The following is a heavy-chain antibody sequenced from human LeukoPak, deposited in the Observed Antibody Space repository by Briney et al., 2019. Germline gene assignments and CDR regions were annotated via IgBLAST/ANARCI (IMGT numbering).Heavy chain of an antibody. V-gene: IGHV1-2*02. D-gene: IGHD2-8*01. J-gene: IGHJ6*03. CDR2: INPNSGGT. CDR1: GYTFTGYY. CDR3: ARDSNNYMDV. Sequence: ASVKVSCKASGYTFTGYYMHWVRQAPGQGLEWMGWINPNSGGTNYAQKFQGRVTMTRDTSITTAYMELSRLRSDDRAIYYCARDSNNYMDVWGKGTTVTISS.